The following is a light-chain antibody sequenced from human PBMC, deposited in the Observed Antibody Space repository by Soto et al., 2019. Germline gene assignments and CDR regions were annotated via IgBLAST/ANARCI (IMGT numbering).Light chain of an antibody. CDR2: DVS. CDR3: CSYAGSYTYV. V-gene: IGLV2-11*01. J-gene: IGLJ1*01. CDR1: SSDVGGYNS. Sequence: QSALTQPRSVSGSPGQSVTISCTGTSSDVGGYNSVSWYQQHPGKVPKLMIYDVSKRPSGVPDRFSGSKSGNTASLAIAGLQAEDEAEYYCCSYAGSYTYVFGTETKLTVL.